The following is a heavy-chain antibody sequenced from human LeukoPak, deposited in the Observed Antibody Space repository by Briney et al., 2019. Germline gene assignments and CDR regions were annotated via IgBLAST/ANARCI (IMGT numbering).Heavy chain of an antibody. J-gene: IGHJ4*02. CDR2: ISSSSSTI. CDR3: ARDDYGSGSYYDY. CDR1: GFTFSSYS. V-gene: IGHV3-48*01. D-gene: IGHD3-10*01. Sequence: GRSLRLSCAASGFTFSSYSMNWVRQAPGKGLEWVSYISSSSSTIYYADSVKGRFTISRDNAKNSLYLQMNSLRAEDTAVYYCARDDYGSGSYYDYWGQGTLVTVSS.